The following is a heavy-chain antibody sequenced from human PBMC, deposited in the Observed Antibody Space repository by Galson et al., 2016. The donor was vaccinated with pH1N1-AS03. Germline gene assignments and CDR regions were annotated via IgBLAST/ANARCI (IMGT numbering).Heavy chain of an antibody. V-gene: IGHV7-4-1*02. CDR1: GYRFKDYA. CDR2: INTNTGDT. D-gene: IGHD3-3*01. CDR3: AREGIVAQFMEWYLFY. J-gene: IGHJ4*02. Sequence: SVKVSCKASGYRFKDYAINWVRRAPGQGPEWMGWINTNTGDTKLAQGFAGRFVFSLDASVSTAYLQITSLKAEDTAIYYCAREGIVAQFMEWYLFYWGQGTQLTVSS.